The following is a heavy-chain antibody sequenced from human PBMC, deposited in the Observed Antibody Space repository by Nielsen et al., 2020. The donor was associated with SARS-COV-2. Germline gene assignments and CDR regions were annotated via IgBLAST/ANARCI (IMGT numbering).Heavy chain of an antibody. CDR3: ARHRGRGWYFDL. V-gene: IGHV4-39*01. CDR1: GDSISRSGYY. Sequence: SETLSLTCTVSGDSISRSGYYWGWIRQPPGKGLECLGSIYDTGRTYYNSSLTSRITISVDTSANQFSLTLTSVTAADTAVYYCARHRGRGWYFDLWGRGTLVTVSS. D-gene: IGHD3-16*01. CDR2: IYDTGRT. J-gene: IGHJ2*01.